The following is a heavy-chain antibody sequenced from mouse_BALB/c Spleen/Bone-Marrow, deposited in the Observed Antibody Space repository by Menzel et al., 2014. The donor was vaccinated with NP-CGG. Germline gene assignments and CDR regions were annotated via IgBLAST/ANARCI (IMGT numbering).Heavy chain of an antibody. CDR2: IDPANGNT. CDR1: GFNIKDTY. Sequence: VQLQQPGAELVKPGASVKLSCTASGFNIKDTYMHWVKQRPEQGLEWIGRIDPANGNTKYDPKFQGKATITADTSSNTAYQQLSSLTSEDTAVYYCARYDYGVYFDYWGQGTTLTVSS. CDR3: ARYDYGVYFDY. J-gene: IGHJ2*01. V-gene: IGHV14-3*02. D-gene: IGHD2-4*01.